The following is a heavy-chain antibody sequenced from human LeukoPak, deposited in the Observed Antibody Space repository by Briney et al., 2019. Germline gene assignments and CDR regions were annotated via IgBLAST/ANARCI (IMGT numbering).Heavy chain of an antibody. CDR1: GGSFSAYY. CDR3: ARDSMARGVPFDY. V-gene: IGHV4-34*10. D-gene: IGHD3-10*01. Sequence: SETLSLTCAVYGGSFSAYYWSWIRQPPGKGLEWIGEINHSGSTNYNPSLKSRVTMSVDTSKNQFSLKLSSVTAADTAVYYCARDSMARGVPFDYWGQGTLVTVSS. J-gene: IGHJ4*02. CDR2: INHSGST.